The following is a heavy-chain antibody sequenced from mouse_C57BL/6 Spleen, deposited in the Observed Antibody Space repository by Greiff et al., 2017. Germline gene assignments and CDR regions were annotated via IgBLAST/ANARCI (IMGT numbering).Heavy chain of an antibody. CDR2: IYPGSGNT. V-gene: IGHV1-76*01. Sequence: QVQLKESGAELVRPGASVKLSCKASGYTFTDYYINWVKQRPGQGLEWIARIYPGSGNTYYNEKFKGKATLTAEKSSSTAYMQLSSLTSEDSAVYFCATARATSYFDYWGQGTTLTVSS. D-gene: IGHD3-1*01. J-gene: IGHJ2*01. CDR1: GYTFTDYY. CDR3: ATARATSYFDY.